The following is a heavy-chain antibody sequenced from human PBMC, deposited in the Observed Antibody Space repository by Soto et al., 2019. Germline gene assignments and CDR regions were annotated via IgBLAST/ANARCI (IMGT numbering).Heavy chain of an antibody. CDR2: ISFYNGHT. CDR3: ASATSIAVAGKET. CDR1: GDTVTKYG. Sequence: QVQLVQSGGEVKKPGASVKVSCKASGDTVTKYGISWVRQAPGQGLEWLGWISFYNGHTNYVLKFQYRITFTTDTSTSTASMELRSLTSDDTAVYYCASATSIAVAGKETWGQGTLVTVSS. J-gene: IGHJ4*02. V-gene: IGHV1-18*01. D-gene: IGHD6-19*01.